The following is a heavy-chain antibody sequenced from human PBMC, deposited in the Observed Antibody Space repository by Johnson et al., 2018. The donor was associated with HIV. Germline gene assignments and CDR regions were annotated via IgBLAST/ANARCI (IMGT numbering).Heavy chain of an antibody. CDR2: ISGSGGST. D-gene: IGHD3-22*01. CDR3: SKPRITMIVVGSFDI. J-gene: IGHJ3*02. Sequence: VQLVESGGGVVQPGRSLRLSCAASGFTFDDHGMSWVRQAPGKGLEWVSAISGSGGSTYYAASVKGRFTISRDSSNNTLYLQMNSLRAEDTAVYYCSKPRITMIVVGSFDIWGQGTVVTVSS. V-gene: IGHV3-23*04. CDR1: GFTFDDHG.